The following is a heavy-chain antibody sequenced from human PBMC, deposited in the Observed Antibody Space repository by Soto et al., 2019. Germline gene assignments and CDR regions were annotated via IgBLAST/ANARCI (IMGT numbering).Heavy chain of an antibody. CDR3: TRGGEAGYDILTGYYNPGVLYYYYMDV. J-gene: IGHJ6*03. Sequence: GGSLRLSCTASGFTFGDYAMSWFRQAPGKGLEWVGFIRSKAYGGTTEYAASVKGRFTISRDDSKSIAYLQMNSLKTEDTAVYYCTRGGEAGYDILTGYYNPGVLYYYYMDVWGKGTTVTVSS. D-gene: IGHD3-9*01. CDR1: GFTFGDYA. V-gene: IGHV3-49*03. CDR2: IRSKAYGGTT.